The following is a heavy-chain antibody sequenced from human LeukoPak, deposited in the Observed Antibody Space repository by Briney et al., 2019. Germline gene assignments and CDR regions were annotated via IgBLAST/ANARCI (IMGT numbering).Heavy chain of an antibody. Sequence: SETLSLTCTVSGGSISSYYWTWIRQPPGKGLEWIGYIYYSGSTNYNPSLKSRVTISVDTSKNQFPLKLSSVTAADTAVYYCARVYEYSICNWFDPWGQGTLVTVSS. J-gene: IGHJ5*02. CDR1: GGSISSYY. CDR3: ARVYEYSICNWFDP. CDR2: IYYSGST. D-gene: IGHD6-6*01. V-gene: IGHV4-59*01.